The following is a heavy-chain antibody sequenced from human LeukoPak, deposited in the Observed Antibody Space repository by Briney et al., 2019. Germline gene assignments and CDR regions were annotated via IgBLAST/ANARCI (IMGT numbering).Heavy chain of an antibody. J-gene: IGHJ4*02. D-gene: IGHD3-22*01. CDR2: ISGDGGST. CDR3: AKGQDYYDSSGLWDY. CDR1: GFTFDDYA. V-gene: IGHV3-43*02. Sequence: GGSLRLSCAASGFTFDDYAMHWVRQAPGKGLEWVSLISGDGGSTYYADSVKGRFTISRDNSKNTLYLQMNSLRAEDTAVYYCAKGQDYYDSSGLWDYWGQGTLVTVSS.